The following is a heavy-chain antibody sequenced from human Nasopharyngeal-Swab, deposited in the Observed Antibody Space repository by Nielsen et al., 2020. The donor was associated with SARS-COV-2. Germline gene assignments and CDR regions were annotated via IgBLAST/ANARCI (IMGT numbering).Heavy chain of an antibody. CDR3: ARDLEQTYYDYVWGSYRPFDY. CDR2: ISAYNGNT. D-gene: IGHD3-16*02. CDR1: GYTFTSYC. J-gene: IGHJ4*02. V-gene: IGHV1-18*01. Sequence: ASVKVSCKASGYTFTSYCSSWVRQAPAQRLEWMGWISAYNGNTNYEQKLEGRVTMTTDTSTSTAYMVLRSLRSDDTAVYYCARDLEQTYYDYVWGSYRPFDYWGQGTLVTVSS.